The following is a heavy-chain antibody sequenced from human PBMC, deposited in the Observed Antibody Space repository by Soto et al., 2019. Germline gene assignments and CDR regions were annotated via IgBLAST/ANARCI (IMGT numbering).Heavy chain of an antibody. Sequence: TVSGVSVSSGDYYWSWIRQPPGKGLEWIGYIYYTGRTYYNPSLKSRVIISVDTSKNQFSLKLSSVTAAEKAVYYCARAHYDILTGYPTHAFDIWGQGTMVTVSS. CDR1: GVSVSSGDYY. J-gene: IGHJ3*02. D-gene: IGHD3-9*01. CDR3: ARAHYDILTGYPTHAFDI. CDR2: IYYTGRT. V-gene: IGHV4-30-4*01.